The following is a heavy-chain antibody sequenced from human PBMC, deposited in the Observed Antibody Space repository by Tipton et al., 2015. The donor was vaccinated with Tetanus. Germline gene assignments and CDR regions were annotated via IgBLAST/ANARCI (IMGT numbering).Heavy chain of an antibody. Sequence: TLSLTCSVSGFSLSSGAYYWTWIRQHPGKGLEWLGSIFYTGSTYYNPSLKSRLTISVETSKNQFSLNLRSVITADTAVYHCARANNDYPKKGPFDYWGQGILVTVSS. CDR3: ARANNDYPKKGPFDY. J-gene: IGHJ4*02. CDR1: GFSLSSGAYY. CDR2: IFYTGST. V-gene: IGHV4-31*03. D-gene: IGHD5-12*01.